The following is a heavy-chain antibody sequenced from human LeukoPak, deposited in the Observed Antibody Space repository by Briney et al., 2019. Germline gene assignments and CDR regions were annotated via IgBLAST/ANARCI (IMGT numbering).Heavy chain of an antibody. D-gene: IGHD3-3*01. CDR3: ARLAWVWSGYLGYFDL. J-gene: IGHJ2*01. CDR1: GGSISSSSYY. V-gene: IGHV4-39*07. Sequence: SETLSLTCTVSGGSISSSSYYWSWIRQPPGKGLEWIGEINHSGSTNYNPSLKSRVTISVDTSKNQFSLKLSSVTAADTAVYYCARLAWVWSGYLGYFDLWGRGTLVTVSS. CDR2: INHSGST.